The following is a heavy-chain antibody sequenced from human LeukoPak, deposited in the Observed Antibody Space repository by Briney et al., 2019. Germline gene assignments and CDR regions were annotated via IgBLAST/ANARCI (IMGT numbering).Heavy chain of an antibody. CDR3: ARDRRSSSWLDAFDI. J-gene: IGHJ3*02. D-gene: IGHD6-13*01. CDR1: GFTFSSYA. Sequence: GRSLRLSCAASGFTFSSYAMHWVRQAPGKGLEYVSAISSNGGSTYYANSVKGRFTISRDNSKNTLYLQMGSLRAEDMAVYYCARDRRSSSWLDAFDIWGQGTMVTVSS. CDR2: ISSNGGST. V-gene: IGHV3-64*01.